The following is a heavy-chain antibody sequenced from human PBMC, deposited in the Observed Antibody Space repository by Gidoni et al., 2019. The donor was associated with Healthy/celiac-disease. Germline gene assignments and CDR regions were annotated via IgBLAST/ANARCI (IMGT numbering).Heavy chain of an antibody. CDR3: ARASATVTTWWFDP. D-gene: IGHD4-17*01. Sequence: QVQLQGSGPGLVKPSETLSLTCTVSGGCISSYYWSWLRQPAGKGLEGIGRIYTSGSTNYNPSLKSRVPMSVDTSKNQFSLKLSSVTAADTAVYYCARASATVTTWWFDPWGQGTLVTVSS. CDR2: IYTSGST. J-gene: IGHJ5*02. CDR1: GGCISSYY. V-gene: IGHV4-4*07.